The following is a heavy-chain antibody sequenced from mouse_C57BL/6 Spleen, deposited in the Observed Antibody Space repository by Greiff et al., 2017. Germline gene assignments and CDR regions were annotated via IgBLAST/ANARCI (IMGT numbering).Heavy chain of an antibody. CDR2: ISSGGSYT. J-gene: IGHJ3*01. D-gene: IGHD3-2*02. V-gene: IGHV5-6*01. CDR1: GFTFSSYG. Sequence: EVQLQQSGGDLVKPGGSLKLSCAASGFTFSSYGMSWVRQTPDKRLEWVATISSGGSYTYYPDSVKGRFTISRDNAKNTLYLQMSSLKSEDTAMYYCARQPETAQATSLAYWGQGTLVTVSA. CDR3: ARQPETAQATSLAY.